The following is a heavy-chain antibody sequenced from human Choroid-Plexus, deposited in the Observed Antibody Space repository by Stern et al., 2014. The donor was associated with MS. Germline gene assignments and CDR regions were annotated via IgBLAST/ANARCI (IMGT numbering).Heavy chain of an antibody. CDR1: GFTLGSCA. CDR3: AKDRQYLTYFFDH. Sequence: DQLVESGGGVVQHGRPLRLSCVASGFTLGSCAMHWVRQAPGKGLEWGAGVSYDGSNKYYADSVKGRFTISRDNSQNTLYMQMSSLRPEDTAVYYCAKDRQYLTYFFDHWGQGSLVTVSS. CDR2: VSYDGSNK. V-gene: IGHV3-30*18. D-gene: IGHD2/OR15-2a*01. J-gene: IGHJ5*02.